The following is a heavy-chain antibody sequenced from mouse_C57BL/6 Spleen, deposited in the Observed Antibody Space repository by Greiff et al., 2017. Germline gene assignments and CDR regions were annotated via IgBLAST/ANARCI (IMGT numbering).Heavy chain of an antibody. CDR2: IYPGGGYT. CDR1: GYTFTNYW. V-gene: IGHV1-63*01. CDR3: ARYGSARYFDV. J-gene: IGHJ1*03. D-gene: IGHD1-1*01. Sequence: QVQLQQSGAELVRPGTSVKMSCKASGYTFTNYWIGWAKQRPGHGLEWIGDIYPGGGYTNYNEKLKGKATLTADKSSSTAYMQFSGLTSEDSAIYYCARYGSARYFDVWGTGTTVTVSS.